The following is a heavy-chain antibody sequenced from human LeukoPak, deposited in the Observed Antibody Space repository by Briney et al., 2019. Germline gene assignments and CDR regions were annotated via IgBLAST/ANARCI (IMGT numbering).Heavy chain of an antibody. CDR3: ANYPGGTYTVLSDY. CDR1: GFTFSSYA. J-gene: IGHJ4*02. Sequence: GGSLRLSCAASGFTFSSYAMSWVRQAPGKGLEWVSAISGSGGSTYYADSVKGRFTISRDNSKNTLYLQMNSLRAEDTAVYYCANYPGGTYTVLSDYWGQGTLVTVSS. V-gene: IGHV3-23*01. D-gene: IGHD2-8*02. CDR2: ISGSGGST.